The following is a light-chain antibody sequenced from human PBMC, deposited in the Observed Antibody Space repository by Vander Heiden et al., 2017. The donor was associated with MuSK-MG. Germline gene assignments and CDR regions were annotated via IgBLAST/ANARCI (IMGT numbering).Light chain of an antibody. V-gene: IGLV2-23*01. CDR1: SSDDGSYNL. CDR2: EGS. J-gene: IGLJ1*01. CDR3: CSYAGSSFYV. Sequence: QSALTQPASVSGSPGQSITISCTGTSSDDGSYNLVSWYQQHPGKAPKLMIYEGSKRPSGVSNRFSGSKSGNTASLTISGLQAEDEADYYCCSYAGSSFYVFGTGTKVTVL.